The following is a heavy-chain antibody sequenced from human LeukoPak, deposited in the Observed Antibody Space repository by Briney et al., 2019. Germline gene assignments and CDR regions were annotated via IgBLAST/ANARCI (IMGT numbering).Heavy chain of an antibody. V-gene: IGHV3-30*02. CDR1: GFTFSSYG. CDR2: IRYDGSNK. Sequence: GGSLRLSCAASGFTFSSYGMHWVRQAPGKGLEWAAFIRYDGSNKYYADSVKGRFTISRDNSKNTLYLQMNSLRAEDTAVYYCAKGDRFGELFLVDYWGQGTLVTVSS. D-gene: IGHD3-10*01. CDR3: AKGDRFGELFLVDY. J-gene: IGHJ4*02.